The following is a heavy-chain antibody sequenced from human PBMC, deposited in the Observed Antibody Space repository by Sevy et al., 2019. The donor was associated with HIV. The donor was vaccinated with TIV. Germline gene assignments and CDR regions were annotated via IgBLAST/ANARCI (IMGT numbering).Heavy chain of an antibody. CDR3: AKVRFLEWLPLDY. CDR1: EFTFSNYA. V-gene: IGHV3-23*01. D-gene: IGHD3-3*01. CDR2: ISGSGGRT. Sequence: GGSLRLSCGASEFTFSNYAMTWVRQAPGKGLEWVSAISGSGGRTYYADSVRGRFTISRDNSKNTLYLQRNSLRAEDTAAYYCAKVRFLEWLPLDYWGQGTLVTVSS. J-gene: IGHJ4*02.